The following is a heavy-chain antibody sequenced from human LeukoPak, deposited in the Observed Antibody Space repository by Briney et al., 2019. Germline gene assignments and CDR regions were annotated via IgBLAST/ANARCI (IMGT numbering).Heavy chain of an antibody. CDR2: INPNTGGT. Sequence: ASVKVSCKASAYTFTGYYIHWVRRAPGQGLEWMGWINPNTGGTNYVQKFQGRVTMTRDTSISTAYMELTRLRSDDTAVYYCARDQWEHREGKTFWGQGTLVTVSS. D-gene: IGHD1-26*01. CDR1: AYTFTGYY. J-gene: IGHJ4*02. V-gene: IGHV1-2*02. CDR3: ARDQWEHREGKTF.